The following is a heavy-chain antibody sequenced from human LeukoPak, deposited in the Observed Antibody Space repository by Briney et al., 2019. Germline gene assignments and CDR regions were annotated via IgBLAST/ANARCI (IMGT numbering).Heavy chain of an antibody. CDR3: AGVSSWYWNDSFDI. D-gene: IGHD6-13*01. J-gene: IGHJ3*02. CDR2: IYYCGNT. V-gene: IGHV4-59*01. CDR1: GGPLSRYH. Sequence: PSEPVSLPCSVWGGPLSRYHWRCIPEPPGKGLEGIGYIYYCGNTIYNPSLKSRVHISVDTSKRQFALTLRSVTGADTAGFLCAGVSSWYWNDSFDIWGQGTMVTVSS.